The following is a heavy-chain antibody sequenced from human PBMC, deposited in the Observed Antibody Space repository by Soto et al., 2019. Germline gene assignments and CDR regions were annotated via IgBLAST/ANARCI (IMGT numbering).Heavy chain of an antibody. V-gene: IGHV3-30*18. CDR1: GFTFSSYG. D-gene: IGHD2-2*01. CDR2: ISYDGSNK. CDR3: AKVPMVSIVVVPAAIGADYYGMDV. Sequence: PGGSLRLSCAASGFTFSSYGMHWVRQAPGKGLEWVAVISYDGSNKYYADSVKGRFTISRDNSKNTLYLQMNSLRAEDTAVYYCAKVPMVSIVVVPAAIGADYYGMDVWGQGTTVTVSS. J-gene: IGHJ6*02.